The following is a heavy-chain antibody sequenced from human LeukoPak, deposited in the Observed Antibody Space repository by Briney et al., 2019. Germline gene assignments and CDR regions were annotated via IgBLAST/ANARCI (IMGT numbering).Heavy chain of an antibody. CDR2: ISWNGGST. CDR3: ATDSSGYYYSDY. D-gene: IGHD3-22*01. Sequence: PGGSLRLSCAASGFTFDDYAMHWVRQAPGKGLEWVSGISWNGGSTGYADSVKGRFTISRDNAKNSLYLQMNSLRAEDTALYYCATDSSGYYYSDYWGQGTLVTVSS. J-gene: IGHJ4*02. V-gene: IGHV3-9*01. CDR1: GFTFDDYA.